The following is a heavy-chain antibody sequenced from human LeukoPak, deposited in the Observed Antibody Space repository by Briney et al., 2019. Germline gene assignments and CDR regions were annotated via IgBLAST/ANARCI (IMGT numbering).Heavy chain of an antibody. V-gene: IGHV4-59*01. CDR1: GGSIRNDY. CDR2: SYYSGST. J-gene: IGHJ4*02. CDR3: ARDTYGGDY. Sequence: SESLSLTCTVSGGSIRNDYWSWIRHPPRKGLEWIGYSYYSGSTNYNPSLKSRVAMSVDTSKNQISLKLSSVTAADTAVYYCARDTYGGDYWGQGTLVTVSS. D-gene: IGHD4-23*01.